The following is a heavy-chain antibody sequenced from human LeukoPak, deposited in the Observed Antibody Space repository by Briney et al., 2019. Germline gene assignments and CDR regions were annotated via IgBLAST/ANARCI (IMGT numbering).Heavy chain of an antibody. Sequence: SETLSLTCTVTGGSLSSSRYYWGWLRQPPGKGLEWIGSIYYSGSTYYNPSLKSRVTISVDTSKNQFSLKLSSVTAADTAVYYCARHADDSPSHFDYWGQGTLVTVSS. CDR2: IYYSGST. J-gene: IGHJ4*02. CDR1: GGSLSSSRYY. V-gene: IGHV4-39*01. D-gene: IGHD1-1*01. CDR3: ARHADDSPSHFDY.